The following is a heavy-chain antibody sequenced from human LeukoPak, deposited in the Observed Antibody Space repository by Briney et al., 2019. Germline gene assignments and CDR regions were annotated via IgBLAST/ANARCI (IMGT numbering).Heavy chain of an antibody. Sequence: GGSLRLSCADSGFTFSSYAMSWVRQAPEKGLDWVSVISGSAHKIRYADSVKGRFTISRDNSENIVYLQMNNLRVEDTAVYYCAGRPTGYSSGYIHWGQGTLVTVSS. CDR3: AGRPTGYSSGYIH. J-gene: IGHJ4*02. D-gene: IGHD5-18*01. V-gene: IGHV3-23*01. CDR2: ISGSAHKI. CDR1: GFTFSSYA.